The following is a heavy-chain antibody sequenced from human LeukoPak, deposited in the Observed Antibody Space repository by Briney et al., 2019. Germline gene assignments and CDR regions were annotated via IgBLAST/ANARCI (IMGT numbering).Heavy chain of an antibody. CDR3: ARVGQLRVLDYYYYYMDV. CDR1: GGSISSYY. V-gene: IGHV4-59*01. CDR2: IYYSGST. D-gene: IGHD6-6*01. J-gene: IGHJ6*03. Sequence: SETLSLTCTVSGGSISSYYWSWIRQPPGKGLEWIGYIYYSGSTNYNPSLKSRVTISVDTSKNQFSLKLSSVTAADTAVYYCARVGQLRVLDYYYYYMDVWGKGTTVTVSS.